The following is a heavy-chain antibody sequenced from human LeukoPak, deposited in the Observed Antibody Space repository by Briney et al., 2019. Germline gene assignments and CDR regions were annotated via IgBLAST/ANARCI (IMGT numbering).Heavy chain of an antibody. CDR2: IYTSGST. D-gene: IGHD5-24*01. Sequence: SETLSLTCTVSGGSISSGDYYWNWIRQPAGKGLEWIGRIYTSGSTNYNPSLKSRVTMSVDTSKSQFSLNLSSVTAADTAVYYCAREKEIDNHFYRSRDGHKADDPSDIWGRGTMVTVSS. V-gene: IGHV4-61*02. CDR1: GGSISSGDYY. CDR3: AREKEIDNHFYRSRDGHKADDPSDI. J-gene: IGHJ3*02.